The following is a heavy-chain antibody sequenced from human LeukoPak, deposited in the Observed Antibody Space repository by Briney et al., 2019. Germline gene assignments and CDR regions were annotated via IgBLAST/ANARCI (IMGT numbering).Heavy chain of an antibody. Sequence: GGSLRLSCAASGFTFSSYAMHWVRQAPGKGLEWVAVISYDGSNKYYADSVKGRFTISRDNSKNTLYLQMNSLRAEDTAVYYCAREAGRRGYFDYWGQGTLVSVSS. CDR1: GFTFSSYA. CDR3: AREAGRRGYFDY. V-gene: IGHV3-30-3*01. J-gene: IGHJ4*02. D-gene: IGHD3-16*01. CDR2: ISYDGSNK.